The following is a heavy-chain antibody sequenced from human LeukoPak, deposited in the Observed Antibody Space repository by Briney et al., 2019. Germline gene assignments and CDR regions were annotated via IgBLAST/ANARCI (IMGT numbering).Heavy chain of an antibody. J-gene: IGHJ4*02. CDR3: ARAPTGTYLDY. Sequence: PSETLSLTCTVSGGSINTNYWSWVRRSAGKGLEWIGHIYTSGRTNSNPSLKSRVTMSIDKSKNQCSLKLNSVTAADTAVYYCARAPTGTYLDYWGQGTLVTVSS. D-gene: IGHD2-8*02. CDR1: GGSINTNY. V-gene: IGHV4-4*07. CDR2: IYTSGRT.